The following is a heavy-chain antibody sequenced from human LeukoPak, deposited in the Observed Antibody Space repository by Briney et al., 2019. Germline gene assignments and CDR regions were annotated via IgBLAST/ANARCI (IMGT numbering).Heavy chain of an antibody. CDR1: GYIFTNYH. CDR3: ARGLGYCTAGSCYPFH. Sequence: ASVTVSCTASGYIFTNYHIHWVRQAPGQGLEWMGMINPSGGGTGYAQKFQGRVTMTRDTSTSTVYMELSSLGSDDTAVYYCARGLGYCTAGSCYPFHWGQGSLVTVSS. D-gene: IGHD2-15*01. V-gene: IGHV1-46*01. J-gene: IGHJ4*02. CDR2: INPSGGGT.